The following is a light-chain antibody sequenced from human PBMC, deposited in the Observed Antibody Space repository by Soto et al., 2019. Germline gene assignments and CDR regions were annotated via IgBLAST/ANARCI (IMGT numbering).Light chain of an antibody. Sequence: QSVLTQPPSVSEAPGQRVTISCTGSSSNIGAGYEAHWYQQVPGTAPKLLIYENNNRPSGVPDRFSGSKSGTSASLAITGLQAEDAAEYYCQSYDRSLSGYVFGTGTKVTVL. CDR1: SSNIGAGYE. CDR2: ENN. V-gene: IGLV1-40*01. CDR3: QSYDRSLSGYV. J-gene: IGLJ1*01.